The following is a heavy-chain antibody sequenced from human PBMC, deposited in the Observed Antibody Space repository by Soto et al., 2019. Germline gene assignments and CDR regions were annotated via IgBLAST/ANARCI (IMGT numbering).Heavy chain of an antibody. CDR1: GFNVGAFA. J-gene: IGHJ4*01. Sequence: GGSLRLSCAASGFNVGAFAVNWVRQAPGKGLEWVSGISVSDAFIYYADSVRGRFSISRDASENILYLQMHSLRVDDTALYYFTGGYF. V-gene: IGHV3-23*01. CDR2: ISVSDAFI. D-gene: IGHD3-9*01. CDR3: TGGYF.